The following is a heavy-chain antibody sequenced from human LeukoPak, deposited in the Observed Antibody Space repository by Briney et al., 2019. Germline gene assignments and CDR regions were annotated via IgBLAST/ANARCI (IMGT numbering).Heavy chain of an antibody. V-gene: IGHV4-59*01. CDR2: IYYSGST. D-gene: IGHD2-15*01. J-gene: IGHJ4*02. CDR1: GGSISSYY. CDR3: AREYCSGGSCENDY. Sequence: SETLSLTCTVPGGSISSYYWSWIRQPPGKGLEWIGYIYYSGSTNYNPSLKSRVTISVDTSKNQFSLKLSSVTAADTAVYYCAREYCSGGSCENDYWGQGTLVTVSS.